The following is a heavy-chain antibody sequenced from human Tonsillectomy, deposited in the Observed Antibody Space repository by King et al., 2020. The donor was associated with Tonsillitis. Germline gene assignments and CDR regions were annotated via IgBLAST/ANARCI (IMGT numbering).Heavy chain of an antibody. CDR1: GHTVTYRY. D-gene: IGHD5-12*01. CDR3: AVTIYSGYSYFYYGMDV. J-gene: IGHJ6*02. V-gene: IGHV1-45*02. Sequence: QLVESGAEVKKTGSSVKVSCKASGHTVTYRYLHWVRQAPGQALEWVGWVTPYNGNTNYAQRFQDKVTITWDRSMSTAYMELNSLRSEDTAMYYCAVTIYSGYSYFYYGMDVWGQGTTVTVSS. CDR2: VTPYNGNT.